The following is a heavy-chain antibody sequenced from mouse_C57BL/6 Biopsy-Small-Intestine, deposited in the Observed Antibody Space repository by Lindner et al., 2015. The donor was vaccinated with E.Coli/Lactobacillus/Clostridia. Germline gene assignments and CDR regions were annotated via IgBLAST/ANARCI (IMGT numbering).Heavy chain of an antibody. CDR3: ARAQPNFFSYGLDV. CDR1: RVTFSTSP. D-gene: IGHD1-1*01. J-gene: IGHJ1*01. CDR2: IIPMVGVP. V-gene: IGHV1S126*01. Sequence: SVKVSCKASRVTFSTSPISWVRQAPGQGLEWLGRIIPMVGVPDYAQKFQNRVTISADKSTNTAYMELSSLRSEDTAVYYCARAQPNFFSYGLDVWGEGTTVTVSS.